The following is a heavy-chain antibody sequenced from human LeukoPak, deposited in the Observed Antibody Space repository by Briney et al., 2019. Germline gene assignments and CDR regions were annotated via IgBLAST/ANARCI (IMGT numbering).Heavy chain of an antibody. CDR1: GYTFTGYY. D-gene: IGHD5-24*01. J-gene: IGHJ4*02. Sequence: ASVKVSCKASGYTFTGYYMHWVRQAPGQGLEWMGRINPNSGGTNYAQKFQGRVTMTRDTSTSTAYMELSRLRSDDTAVYYCAKDSRDYNFRTGYYFDYWGQGTLVTVSS. CDR3: AKDSRDYNFRTGYYFDY. V-gene: IGHV1-2*06. CDR2: INPNSGGT.